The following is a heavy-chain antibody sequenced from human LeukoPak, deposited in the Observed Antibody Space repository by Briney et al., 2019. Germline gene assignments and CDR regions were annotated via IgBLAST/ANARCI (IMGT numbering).Heavy chain of an antibody. CDR2: ISGSGGST. CDR1: GFTFSSSA. D-gene: IGHD3-22*01. Sequence: GGSLRVSCAASGFTFSSSAMSWVRQAPGKGLEWVSAISGSGGSTYYADSVKGRFTISRDNYLQMNSLRAEDTAVYYCANSGYYFRFDYWGQGTLVTVSS. CDR3: ANSGYYFRFDY. V-gene: IGHV3-23*01. J-gene: IGHJ4*02.